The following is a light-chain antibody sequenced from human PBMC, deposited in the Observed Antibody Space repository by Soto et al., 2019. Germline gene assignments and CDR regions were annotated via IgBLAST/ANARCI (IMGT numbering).Light chain of an antibody. V-gene: IGKV1-5*01. CDR1: QSISSW. J-gene: IGKJ1*01. Sequence: DIQMTQSPSTLSASVGDRVTITCRASQSISSWLAWYQQKPGKAPKLLIYDASSLESGVPSRFSGSGSGTDFTLTISRLEPEDFAVYYCQQYDRSPRTFGQGTKVDIK. CDR3: QQYDRSPRT. CDR2: DAS.